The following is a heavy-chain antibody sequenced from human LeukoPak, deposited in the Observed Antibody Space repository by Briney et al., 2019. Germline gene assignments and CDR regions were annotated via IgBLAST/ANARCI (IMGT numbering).Heavy chain of an antibody. Sequence: SETLSLTCTVSGGSISSYYWSWIRQPPGKGLEWIGYIYYSGSTNYNPSLKSRVTISVDTSKNQFSLKLSSVTAADTAVYYCARAAWVGAINNWFDPWGQGTLVTVSS. CDR3: ARAAWVGAINNWFDP. CDR2: IYYSGST. CDR1: GGSISSYY. D-gene: IGHD1-26*01. V-gene: IGHV4-59*08. J-gene: IGHJ5*02.